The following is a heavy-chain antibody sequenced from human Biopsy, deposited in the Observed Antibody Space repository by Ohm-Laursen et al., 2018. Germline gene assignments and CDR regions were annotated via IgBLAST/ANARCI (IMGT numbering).Heavy chain of an antibody. Sequence: SDTLSLTWIVSGGSIGSFFWSWIRQPPGKGLEWIGYIYYSGSTNYNPSLRSRVTISVDRSKNQFSLELSPVTAADTAVYYCARVGAGAPSIDYFDYWGQGALVTVSS. V-gene: IGHV4-59*07. D-gene: IGHD1-26*01. CDR2: IYYSGST. CDR1: GGSIGSFF. CDR3: ARVGAGAPSIDYFDY. J-gene: IGHJ4*02.